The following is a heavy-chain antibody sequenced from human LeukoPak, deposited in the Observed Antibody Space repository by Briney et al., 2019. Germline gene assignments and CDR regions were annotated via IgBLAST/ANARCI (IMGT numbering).Heavy chain of an antibody. CDR2: ISAYNGNT. V-gene: IGHV1-18*01. D-gene: IGHD3-10*01. CDR1: GYTFTSYG. CDR3: ARGAYYYGSGSYPILYYYYGMDV. Sequence: GASVKVSCKASGYTFTSYGISWVRQAPGQGLEWMGWISAYNGNTNYAQKLQGRVTMTTDTSTSTAYMELRSLRSDDTAVYYCARGAYYYGSGSYPILYYYYGMDVWGQGTTVTVSS. J-gene: IGHJ6*02.